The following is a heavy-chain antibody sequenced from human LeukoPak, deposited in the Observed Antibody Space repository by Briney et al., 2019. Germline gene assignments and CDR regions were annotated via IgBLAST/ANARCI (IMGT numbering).Heavy chain of an antibody. V-gene: IGHV1-2*02. CDR2: INPNSGGT. CDR3: ARDPGSYFYYYDGMDV. D-gene: IGHD1-26*01. J-gene: IGHJ6*02. Sequence: ASVKVSCKASGYTFTGYYMHWVRQAPGQGLEWMGWINPNSGGTNYAQKFQGRVTMTRDTSISTAYMELSRLRSDDTAVYYCARDPGSYFYYYDGMDVWGQGTTVTVSS. CDR1: GYTFTGYY.